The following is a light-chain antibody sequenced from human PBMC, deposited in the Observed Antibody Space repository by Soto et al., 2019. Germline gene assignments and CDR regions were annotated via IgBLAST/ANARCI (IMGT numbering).Light chain of an antibody. J-gene: IGLJ1*01. CDR2: EVS. Sequence: QSVLTQPASVSGSPGQSITISCTGTSSDVGGYNYVSWYQQHPGEAPKIMIYEVSNRPSGVSNRFSGSKSGNTASLTISGLQAEDEAVYYCSSYTSSSTLGYVFGTGTKLTVL. CDR1: SSDVGGYNY. V-gene: IGLV2-14*01. CDR3: SSYTSSSTLGYV.